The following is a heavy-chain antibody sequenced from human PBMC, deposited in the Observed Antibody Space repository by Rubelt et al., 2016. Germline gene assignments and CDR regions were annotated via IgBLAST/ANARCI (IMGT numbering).Heavy chain of an antibody. CDR2: IWYDGSNK. Sequence: GGVVQPGRSLRLSCAASGFTFSSYGMHWVRQAPGKGLEWVAVIWYDGSNKYYADSVKGRLTISRDNSKNTLYLQMNSLRAEDTAVYYCARSDIVATITDYWGQGTLVTVSS. CDR3: ARSDIVATITDY. CDR1: GFTFSSYG. D-gene: IGHD5-12*01. V-gene: IGHV3-33*01. J-gene: IGHJ4*02.